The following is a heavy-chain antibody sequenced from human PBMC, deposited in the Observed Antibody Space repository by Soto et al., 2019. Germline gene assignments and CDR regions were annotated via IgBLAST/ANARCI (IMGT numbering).Heavy chain of an antibody. CDR2: IKSKTDGGTT. V-gene: IGHV3-15*01. CDR3: TTGGVAAAGSYPDYYGMDV. CDR1: GFTFSNAW. D-gene: IGHD6-13*01. J-gene: IGHJ6*02. Sequence: GGSLRLSCAASGFTFSNAWMSWVRQAPGKGLEWVGRIKSKTDGGTTDYAAPVKGRFTISRDDSKNTLYLQMNSLKTEDTAVYYCTTGGVAAAGSYPDYYGMDVWGQGTTVTV.